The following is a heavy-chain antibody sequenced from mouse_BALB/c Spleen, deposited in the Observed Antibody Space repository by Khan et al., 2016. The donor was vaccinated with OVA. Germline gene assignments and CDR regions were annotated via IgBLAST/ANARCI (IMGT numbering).Heavy chain of an antibody. CDR2: IRYSGTT. Sequence: VQLKESGPGLVKPSQSLSLPCTVSGSSISSGYAWNWIRQFPGNKLEWMGYIRYSGTTTYNPSLKSRISITRDTSKNQFFLHLNSVTTEDTATYYCARNKNWYFDVWGAGTTVTVSS. CDR3: ARNKNWYFDV. J-gene: IGHJ1*01. CDR1: GSSISSGYA. V-gene: IGHV3-2*02.